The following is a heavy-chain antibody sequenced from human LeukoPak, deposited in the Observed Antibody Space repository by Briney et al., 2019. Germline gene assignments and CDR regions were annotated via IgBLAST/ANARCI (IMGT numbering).Heavy chain of an antibody. CDR2: ISYDGSNK. V-gene: IGHV3-30-3*01. Sequence: GGSLRLSCAASGFTFSSCAMHWVRQAPGKGLEWVAVISYDGSNKYYADSVKGRFTISRDNSKNTLYLQMNSLRAEDTAVYYCARDEDPYYYDSSGYCPFDYWGQGTLVTVSS. CDR3: ARDEDPYYYDSSGYCPFDY. D-gene: IGHD3-22*01. CDR1: GFTFSSCA. J-gene: IGHJ4*02.